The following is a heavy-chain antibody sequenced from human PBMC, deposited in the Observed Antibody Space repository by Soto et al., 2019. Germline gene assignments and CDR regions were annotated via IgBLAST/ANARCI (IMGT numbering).Heavy chain of an antibody. D-gene: IGHD1-1*01. CDR2: IYYTGNT. V-gene: IGHV4-31*03. Sequence: QVQLQESGPGLVKPSQTLSLTCTVSGGSISSGGTGSYWTWIRQLPGKGLEWIGYIYYTGNTYYNPYLKSRPTISIDTSENQFSLKLTSVTAAATAVYFCASGHDAYKVRYWGQGTLVTVSS. CDR1: GGSISSGGTGSY. J-gene: IGHJ4*02. CDR3: ASGHDAYKVRY.